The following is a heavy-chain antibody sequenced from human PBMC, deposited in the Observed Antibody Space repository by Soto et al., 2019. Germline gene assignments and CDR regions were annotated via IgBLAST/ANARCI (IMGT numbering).Heavy chain of an antibody. Sequence: SETLSLTCTVSGGSISSYYWSWIRQPAGKGLEWIGRIYTSGSTNYNPSLKSRVTMSVDTSKNQFSLTLNSVTAADTAVYYCARAQFYSGSGNYHNLMFDPWGQGTQVTVSS. V-gene: IGHV4-4*07. CDR2: IYTSGST. CDR1: GGSISSYY. CDR3: ARAQFYSGSGNYHNLMFDP. D-gene: IGHD3-10*01. J-gene: IGHJ5*02.